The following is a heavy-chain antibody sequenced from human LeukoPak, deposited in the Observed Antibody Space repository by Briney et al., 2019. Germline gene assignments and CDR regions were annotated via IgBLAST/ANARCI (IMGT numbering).Heavy chain of an antibody. CDR3: AREKDSSVGGGTYYFDY. V-gene: IGHV1-69*01. Sequence: SVTVSCKASGGTFSSYAISWVRQAPGQGLEWMGGIIPIFGTANYAQTFQGRVTITADESTSTAYMELSSLRSEDTAVYYCAREKDSSVGGGTYYFDYWGQGTLVTVSS. D-gene: IGHD6-19*01. CDR1: GGTFSSYA. CDR2: IIPIFGTA. J-gene: IGHJ4*02.